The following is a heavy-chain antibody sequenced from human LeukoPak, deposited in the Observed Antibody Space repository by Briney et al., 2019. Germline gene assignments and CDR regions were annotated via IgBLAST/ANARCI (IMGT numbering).Heavy chain of an antibody. J-gene: IGHJ4*02. CDR2: IYYSGST. D-gene: IGHD3-22*01. Sequence: SETLSLTCTVSGGSISSSSYYWGWIRQPPGKGLEGIGSIYYSGSTYYNPSLKSRVTISVDTSKNQFSLKLSSVTAADTAVYYCARRISYYDSSGYFEGLDYWGQGTLVTVSS. CDR3: ARRISYYDSSGYFEGLDY. CDR1: GGSISSSSYY. V-gene: IGHV4-39*01.